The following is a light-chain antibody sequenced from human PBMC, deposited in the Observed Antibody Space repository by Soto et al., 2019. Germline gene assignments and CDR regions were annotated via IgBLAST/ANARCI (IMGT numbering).Light chain of an antibody. Sequence: EIVMTQSPATLSVSPGERATLSCRASQSVSSNFAWYQQKPGQAPRLLIYRASTRATGIPARFSGSGSGTDFTLTISSLQSEDFAVYYCQQYNNWPYTFGQGTKLEIK. CDR2: RAS. V-gene: IGKV3-15*01. J-gene: IGKJ2*01. CDR3: QQYNNWPYT. CDR1: QSVSSN.